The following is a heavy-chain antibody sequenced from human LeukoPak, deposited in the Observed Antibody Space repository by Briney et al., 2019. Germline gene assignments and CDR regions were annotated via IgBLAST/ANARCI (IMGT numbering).Heavy chain of an antibody. CDR3: ARVGPTVTPNDY. CDR1: GYSISSGXX. CDR2: XXHXXST. Sequence: SETLSLTCAVSGYSISSGXXXXXVRXXXGXXXXXXGSXXHXXSTXXNPSXXXXXXXSXDTTKNQFSLKLSSVTAADTAVYFCARVGPTVTPNDYWGQGTLVTVSS. D-gene: IGHD4-17*01. J-gene: IGHJ4*02. V-gene: IGHV4-38-2*01.